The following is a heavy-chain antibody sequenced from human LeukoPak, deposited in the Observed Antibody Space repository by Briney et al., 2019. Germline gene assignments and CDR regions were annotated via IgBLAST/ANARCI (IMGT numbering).Heavy chain of an antibody. CDR1: GYTFTSYD. CDR2: MNPNSGNT. CDR3: ARIHRDYYYYYGMDV. V-gene: IGHV1-8*01. J-gene: IGHJ6*02. Sequence: ASVKVSCKASGYTFTSYDINWVRQATGQGLEWMGWMNPNSGNTGYAQKFQGRVTMTRNTSISTAYMELSSLGSEDTAVYYCARIHRDYYYYYGMDVWGQGTTVTVSS.